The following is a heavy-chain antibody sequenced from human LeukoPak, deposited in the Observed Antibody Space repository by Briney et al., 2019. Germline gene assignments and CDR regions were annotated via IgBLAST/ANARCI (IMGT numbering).Heavy chain of an antibody. CDR2: IKSKTDGGTT. V-gene: IGHV3-15*01. Sequence: GGSLRLSCAASGFTFSNAWMSWVRQAPGKGLEWVGRIKSKTDGGTTDYAAPAKGRFTISRDDSKNTLYLQMNSLKTEDTAVYFCTTDPWLLRYGDIDYWGQGTLVTVSS. CDR3: TTDPWLLRYGDIDY. CDR1: GFTFSNAW. D-gene: IGHD3-22*01. J-gene: IGHJ4*02.